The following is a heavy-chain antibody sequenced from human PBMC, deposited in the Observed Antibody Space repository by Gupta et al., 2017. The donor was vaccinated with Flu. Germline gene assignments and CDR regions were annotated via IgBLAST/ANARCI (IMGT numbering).Heavy chain of an antibody. J-gene: IGHJ4*02. CDR1: GFTFSDYY. CDR3: ARDGLGILAAAGRRCLDG. D-gene: IGHD6-13*01. CDR2: ISSSSSYT. V-gene: IGHV3-11*05. Sequence: QVQLVESGGGLVKPGGSLRLSCAASGFTFSDYYMSWIRQAPGKGLEWVSYISSSSSYTNYADSVKGRFTISRDNAKNSLYLQMNSLRAEDTAVYYCARDGLGILAAAGRRCLDGWGQGTLVTVSS.